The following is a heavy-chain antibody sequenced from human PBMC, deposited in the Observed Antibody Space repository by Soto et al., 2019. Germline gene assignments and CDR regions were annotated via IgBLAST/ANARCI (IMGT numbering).Heavy chain of an antibody. CDR1: GGSFSGYY. CDR3: ARGSVLVVVMRNWFDP. J-gene: IGHJ5*02. Sequence: SETLSLTCAVYGGSFSGYYWSWIRQPPGKGLEWIGEISRSGSTNYNPSLKSRVTISVDTSKNQFSLKLSSVTAADTAVYYCARGSVLVVVMRNWFDPWGQGTLVTVSS. D-gene: IGHD3-22*01. V-gene: IGHV4-34*01. CDR2: ISRSGST.